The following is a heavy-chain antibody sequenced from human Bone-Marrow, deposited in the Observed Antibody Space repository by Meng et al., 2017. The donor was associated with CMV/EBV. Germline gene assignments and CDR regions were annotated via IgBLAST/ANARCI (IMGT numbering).Heavy chain of an antibody. CDR3: ARDLSITLVRGVAR. Sequence: GESLKISCAASGFTFSDYTMQWVRQAPGKGLEWVSSISSSSTYIFYAESVKGRFTISRDNDKESLYLQMNSLRAEDTAMYYCARDLSITLVRGVARWGQGTLVTVSS. CDR1: GFTFSDYT. CDR2: ISSSSTYI. J-gene: IGHJ4*02. D-gene: IGHD3-10*01. V-gene: IGHV3-21*01.